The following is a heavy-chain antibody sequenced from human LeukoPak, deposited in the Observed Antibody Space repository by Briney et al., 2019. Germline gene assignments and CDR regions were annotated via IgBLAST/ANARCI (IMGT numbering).Heavy chain of an antibody. J-gene: IGHJ4*02. D-gene: IGHD5-18*01. CDR3: ARDPCSYGYDSDY. Sequence: ASVKVSCKASGYTFTGYYMHWVRQAPGQGLEWMGWINPNSGGTNYAQKFQGRVTMTRDTSISTAYMELSRLRSDDTAVYYCARDPCSYGYDSDYWGQGTLVAVSS. CDR2: INPNSGGT. V-gene: IGHV1-2*02. CDR1: GYTFTGYY.